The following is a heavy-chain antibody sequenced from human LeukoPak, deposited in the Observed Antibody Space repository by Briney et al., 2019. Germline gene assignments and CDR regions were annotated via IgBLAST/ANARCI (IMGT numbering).Heavy chain of an antibody. V-gene: IGHV3-23*01. CDR1: GLTFSSYS. Sequence: GGSLRLSCAASGLTFSSYSMNWVRQAPGKGLEWVSAISGSGGSTYYADSVKGRFTISRDNSKNTLYLQMNSLRAEDTAVYYCAKDILYDFWSGYYTPLGAFDIWGQGTMVTVSS. CDR2: ISGSGGST. J-gene: IGHJ3*02. D-gene: IGHD3-3*01. CDR3: AKDILYDFWSGYYTPLGAFDI.